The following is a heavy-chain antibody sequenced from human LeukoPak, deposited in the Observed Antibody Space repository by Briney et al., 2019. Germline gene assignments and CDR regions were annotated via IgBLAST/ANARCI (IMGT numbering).Heavy chain of an antibody. D-gene: IGHD4-11*01. CDR3: ARPGRFYSNYYDY. Sequence: PSETLSLTCAVYGGSFSGYYWSWIRQPPGKGLEWIGEINHSGSTNYNPSLKSRVTISVDTSKNQFSLKLSSVTAADTAVYYCARPGRFYSNYYDYWGQGTLVTVSS. J-gene: IGHJ4*02. V-gene: IGHV4-34*01. CDR2: INHSGST. CDR1: GGSFSGYY.